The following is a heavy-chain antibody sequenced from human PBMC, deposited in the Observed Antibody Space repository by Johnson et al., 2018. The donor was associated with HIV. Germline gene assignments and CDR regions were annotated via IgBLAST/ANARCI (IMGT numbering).Heavy chain of an antibody. V-gene: IGHV3-30-3*01. J-gene: IGHJ3*01. CDR3: ASRMVVGYHALDF. CDR2: ISYDGSNE. CDR1: GFAFSNYA. D-gene: IGHD2-21*01. Sequence: QEKLVESGGGVVQPGGSLRLSCAASGFAFSNYAMHWVRQAPGKGLEWMAIISYDGSNEYYADSVKGRFTISRDNSKNTLYLHMSSLRAEDTALYYCASRMVVGYHALDFWGQGTVVSVPS.